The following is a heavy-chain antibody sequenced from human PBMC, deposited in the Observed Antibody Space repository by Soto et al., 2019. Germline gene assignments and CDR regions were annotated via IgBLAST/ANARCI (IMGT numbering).Heavy chain of an antibody. CDR1: GYTFTTYG. CDR3: AREGEMPYYYYGMDV. J-gene: IGHJ6*01. CDR2: ISGYNGHT. D-gene: IGHD3-16*01. Sequence: ASVKVSCKASGYTFTTYGISWVRQAPGQGPEWMGWISGYNGHTKYAQKFQGRVTMTTDTSTSTVYMDLRSLTSDDTAVYYCAREGEMPYYYYGMDVWGQGTTVTVSS. V-gene: IGHV1-18*01.